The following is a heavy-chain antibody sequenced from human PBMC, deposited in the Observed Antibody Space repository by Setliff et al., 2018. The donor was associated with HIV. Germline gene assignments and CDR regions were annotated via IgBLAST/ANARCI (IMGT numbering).Heavy chain of an antibody. CDR1: GYTFSSYG. V-gene: IGHV1-18*01. Sequence: ASVKVSCKASGYTFSSYGISWVRQAPGQGLEWMGWISGYNGNTKYVQKLQGRVTMTTDTSTSTVYMELRSLRHDDTAEYFCARGLRQNRSNSDVFDVWGQGTVVTVSS. CDR3: ARGLRQNRSNSDVFDV. J-gene: IGHJ3*01. D-gene: IGHD4-4*01. CDR2: ISGYNGNT.